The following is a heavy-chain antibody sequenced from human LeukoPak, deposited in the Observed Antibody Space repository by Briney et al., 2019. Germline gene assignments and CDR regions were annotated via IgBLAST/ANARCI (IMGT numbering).Heavy chain of an antibody. Sequence: GSLRLSCAASGFTFSSYAMSWVRQAPGKGLEWIGSIYYSGSTYYNPSLKSRVTISVDTSKNQFSLKLSSVTAADTAVYYCARGRVDSSSWYVHFDYWGQGTLVTVSS. CDR3: ARGRVDSSSWYVHFDY. V-gene: IGHV4-39*07. CDR2: IYYSGST. J-gene: IGHJ4*02. CDR1: GFTFSSYA. D-gene: IGHD6-13*01.